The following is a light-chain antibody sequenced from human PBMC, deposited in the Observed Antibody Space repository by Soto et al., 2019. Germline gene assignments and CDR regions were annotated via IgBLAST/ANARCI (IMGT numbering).Light chain of an antibody. CDR2: AAS. V-gene: IGKV1-39*01. CDR1: QTISNY. Sequence: DIPMTQSPSSLSASVGDRVTITCRASQTISNYLNWYQQKPGKAPKLLIYAASILQSGVPSRFSGSAAGTYFTLTISSLQPEDFATYYGQQSYSMLYTFGQGTKLEIK. CDR3: QQSYSMLYT. J-gene: IGKJ2*01.